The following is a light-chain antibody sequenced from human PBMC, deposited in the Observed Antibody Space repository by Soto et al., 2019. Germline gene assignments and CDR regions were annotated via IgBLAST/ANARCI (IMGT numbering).Light chain of an antibody. CDR1: QSVRRNY. Sequence: TLSCMASQSVRRNYLAWYQQKPGQAPRLLIYDASTRATGIPDRFSGSGSETDFTLTISRLEPEDFAVFYCHQYAQSPLTFGGGTKVDNK. CDR2: DAS. J-gene: IGKJ4*01. CDR3: HQYAQSPLT. V-gene: IGKV3-20*01.